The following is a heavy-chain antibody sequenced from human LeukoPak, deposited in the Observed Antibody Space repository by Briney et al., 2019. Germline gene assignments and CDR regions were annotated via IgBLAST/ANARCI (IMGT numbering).Heavy chain of an antibody. CDR1: DFTVSSNS. CDR2: TYSSGST. J-gene: IGHJ4*02. Sequence: TGGSLRLSCAASDFTVSSNSMSRVRQAPGKGLEWVSVTYSSGSTHYADSVKGRFTISRDSSKNTLYLQMNSLRAEDTAVYYCATESYGGAWGQGTLVTVSS. D-gene: IGHD1-26*01. CDR3: ATESYGGA. V-gene: IGHV3-53*01.